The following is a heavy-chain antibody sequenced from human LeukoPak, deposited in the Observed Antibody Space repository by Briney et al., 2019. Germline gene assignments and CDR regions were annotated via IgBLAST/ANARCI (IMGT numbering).Heavy chain of an antibody. Sequence: ASVKVFCKVSGYTLTELSMHWVRQAPGKGLVGMGGFDPEDCQKIYAEKLQGRVTMTEDTSTDTAYMELSSLRSEDTAVYYCATSSGSYYNLYYYYGMDVWGKGTTVTVSS. D-gene: IGHD3-10*01. CDR1: GYTLTELS. CDR3: ATSSGSYYNLYYYYGMDV. CDR2: FDPEDCQK. J-gene: IGHJ6*04. V-gene: IGHV1-24*01.